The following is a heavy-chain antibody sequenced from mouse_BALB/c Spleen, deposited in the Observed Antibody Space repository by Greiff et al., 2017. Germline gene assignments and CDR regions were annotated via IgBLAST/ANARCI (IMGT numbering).Heavy chain of an antibody. Sequence: EVQRVESGGGLVQPGGSRKLSCAASGFTFSSFGMHWVRQAPEKGLEWVAYISSGSSTIYYADTVKGRFTISRDNPKNTLFLQMTSLRSEDTAMYYCARGLAAMDYWGQGTSVTVSS. CDR2: ISSGSSTI. J-gene: IGHJ4*01. V-gene: IGHV5-17*02. CDR1: GFTFSSFG. D-gene: IGHD2-2*01. CDR3: ARGLAAMDY.